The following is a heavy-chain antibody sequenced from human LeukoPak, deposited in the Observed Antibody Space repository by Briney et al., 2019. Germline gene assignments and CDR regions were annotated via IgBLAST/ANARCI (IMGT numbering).Heavy chain of an antibody. CDR3: ARSLIVVVATTAETGFDY. Sequence: SETLSLTCTVSGGSISSGGYSWSWIRQHPGKGLEWIGYIYYSGSTYYNPSLESRVTISVDTSKNQFSLKLSSVTAADTAVYYCARSLIVVVATTAETGFDYWGQGTLVTVSS. CDR1: GGSISSGGYS. V-gene: IGHV4-31*03. D-gene: IGHD2-15*01. CDR2: IYYSGST. J-gene: IGHJ4*02.